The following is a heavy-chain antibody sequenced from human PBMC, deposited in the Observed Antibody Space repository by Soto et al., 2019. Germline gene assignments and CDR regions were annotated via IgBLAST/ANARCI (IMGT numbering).Heavy chain of an antibody. J-gene: IGHJ6*02. D-gene: IGHD3-10*01. CDR3: ARFGGGMDV. CDR1: GGSISGINW. CDR2: IYHSGST. Sequence: SEILSLTCVVSGGSISGINWWYWVRQPPGKGLEWIGEIYHSGSTHYNPSLKSRVTISVDKSKNQFSLKLSSVTAADTAVYYCARFGGGMDVWGQGTTVTVSS. V-gene: IGHV4-4*02.